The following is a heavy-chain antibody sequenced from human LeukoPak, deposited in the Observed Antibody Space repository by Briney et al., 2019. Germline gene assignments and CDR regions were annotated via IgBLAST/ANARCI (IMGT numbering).Heavy chain of an antibody. CDR2: INPNNGGT. CDR3: ARDKYTGYGTFDY. Sequence: ASVKVSCKASGYTFTGYYIHWVRQAPGQGLEWMGWINPNNGGTNYAQKFQGRVTMTRDTSISTAYMELNRLTSDDTAVYYCARDKYTGYGTFDYWGQGTPVTVSS. V-gene: IGHV1-2*02. CDR1: GYTFTGYY. J-gene: IGHJ4*02. D-gene: IGHD5-12*01.